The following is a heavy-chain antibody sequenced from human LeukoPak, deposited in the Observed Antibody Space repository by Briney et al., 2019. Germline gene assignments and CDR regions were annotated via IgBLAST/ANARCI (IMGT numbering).Heavy chain of an antibody. V-gene: IGHV3-43*01. CDR3: AKDDSSSYPDY. CDR2: NSLDGGRT. Sequence: GGSLRLSFAASGFTFGDYTMHWVGQAPAKGLNWVSFNSLDGGRTYYVDSVKGRFTISRDISKNSLSLQMTSLRTENTALYYFAKDDSSSYPDYWGQGTLVTVSS. J-gene: IGHJ4*02. D-gene: IGHD3-22*01. CDR1: GFTFGDYT.